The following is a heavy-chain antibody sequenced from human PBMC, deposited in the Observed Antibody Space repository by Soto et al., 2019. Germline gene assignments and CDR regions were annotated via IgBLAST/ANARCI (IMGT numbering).Heavy chain of an antibody. D-gene: IGHD3-3*01. V-gene: IGHV3-48*02. CDR3: AARGITIFGVVISDYYYYGMDV. CDR1: GFTFSSYS. CDR2: ISSSSSTI. J-gene: IGHJ6*02. Sequence: EVQLVESGGGLVQPGGSLRLSCAASGFTFSSYSMNWVRQAPGKGLEWVSYISSSSSTIYYADSVKGRFTISRDNAKNSPYLQMNSRRDEDTAVYYCAARGITIFGVVISDYYYYGMDVWCQGTTVSVSS.